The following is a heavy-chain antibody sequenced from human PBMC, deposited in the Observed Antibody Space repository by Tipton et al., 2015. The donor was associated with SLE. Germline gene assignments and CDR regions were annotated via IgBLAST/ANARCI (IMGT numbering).Heavy chain of an antibody. V-gene: IGHV4-59*11. J-gene: IGHJ4*02. CDR1: GGSISSHY. Sequence: TLSLTCTVSGGSISSHYWSWIRQPPGKGLEWIGYIYFTGSTNYNPSLKSRVTISVDMSKNQFSLKLTSVTAADTAVYYCARDKKWLVPDYWGQGTLVTVSS. D-gene: IGHD6-19*01. CDR2: IYFTGST. CDR3: ARDKKWLVPDY.